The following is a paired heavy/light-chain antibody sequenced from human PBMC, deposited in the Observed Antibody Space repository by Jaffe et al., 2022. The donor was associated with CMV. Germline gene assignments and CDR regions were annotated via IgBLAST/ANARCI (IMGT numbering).Light chain of an antibody. CDR3: NSRDSSGNHVV. CDR2: GEN. J-gene: IGLJ2*01. CDR1: SLRSYY. V-gene: IGLV3-19*01. Sequence: SSELTQDPAVSVALGQTVRITCQGDSLRSYYASWYQQKPGQAPVLVIYGENNRPSGIPDRFSGSSSGNTASLTITGAQAEDEADYYCNSRDSSGNHVVFGGGTKLTVL.
Heavy chain of an antibody. Sequence: QVQLQQSGPGLVKPSQTLSLTCAISGDSVSTNSGAWNWIRQSPSRGLEWLGRTYYRSKWYYDYAVSVKSRITINPDTSKNHFSLHLNSVTPEDTAVYYCARSEGDTAMLTGYFYSHYMDVWGKGTTVTVSS. CDR1: GDSVSTNSGA. D-gene: IGHD5-18*01. CDR2: TYYRSKWYY. CDR3: ARSEGDTAMLTGYFYSHYMDV. V-gene: IGHV6-1*01. J-gene: IGHJ6*03.